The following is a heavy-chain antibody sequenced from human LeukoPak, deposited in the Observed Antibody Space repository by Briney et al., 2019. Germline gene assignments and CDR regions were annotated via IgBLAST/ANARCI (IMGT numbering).Heavy chain of an antibody. CDR3: AGGIAAAGTVDY. CDR2: IYSGGST. CDR1: GFTVSSNY. Sequence: GGSLRLSCTVSGFTVSSNYMSWVRQAPGKGLEWVSVIYSGGSTYYADSVKGRFTISRDNSKNTLYLQMNSLRAEDTAVYYCAGGIAAAGTVDYWGQGTLVTVSS. J-gene: IGHJ4*02. D-gene: IGHD6-13*01. V-gene: IGHV3-53*01.